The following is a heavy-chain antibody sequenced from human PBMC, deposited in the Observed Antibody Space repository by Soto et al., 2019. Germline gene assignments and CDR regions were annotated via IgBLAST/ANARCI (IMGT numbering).Heavy chain of an antibody. Sequence: GGSLRLSCAASGFTFSSYAMSRVRQAPGKGLEWVSAISGSGGSTYYADSVKGRFTISRDNSKNTLYLQMNSLRAEDTAVYYCAKDKSSSPWFDPWGQGTPVTVSS. J-gene: IGHJ5*02. CDR1: GFTFSSYA. V-gene: IGHV3-23*01. D-gene: IGHD6-6*01. CDR2: ISGSGGST. CDR3: AKDKSSSPWFDP.